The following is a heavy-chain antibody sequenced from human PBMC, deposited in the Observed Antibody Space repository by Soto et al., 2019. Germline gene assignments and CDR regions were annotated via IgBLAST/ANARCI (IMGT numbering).Heavy chain of an antibody. V-gene: IGHV1-18*01. D-gene: IGHD3-10*01. J-gene: IGHJ6*03. CDR3: ARALWFGELPNYYYYCYMDV. CDR1: GYTFTSYG. CDR2: ISAYNGNT. Sequence: QVQLVQSGAEVKKPGASVKVSCKASGYTFTSYGISWVRQAPGQGLEWMGWISAYNGNTNYAQKLQGRVTMTTDTATSTAYMELRSLRADDTAVYYCARALWFGELPNYYYYCYMDVWGKGTTVTVSS.